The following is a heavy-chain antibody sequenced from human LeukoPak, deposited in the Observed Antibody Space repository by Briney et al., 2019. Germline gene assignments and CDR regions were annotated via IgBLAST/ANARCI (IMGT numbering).Heavy chain of an antibody. Sequence: SETLSLTCTVSGGSISSYYWSLIRQPTGKGLEWIGYIYYSGSTNYNPSLKSRVTISVDTSKNQFSLKVSSVTAADTAVYYCARDSGPRFDYWGQGTLVTVSS. CDR2: IYYSGST. CDR1: GGSISSYY. J-gene: IGHJ4*02. CDR3: ARDSGPRFDY. V-gene: IGHV4-59*01. D-gene: IGHD6-19*01.